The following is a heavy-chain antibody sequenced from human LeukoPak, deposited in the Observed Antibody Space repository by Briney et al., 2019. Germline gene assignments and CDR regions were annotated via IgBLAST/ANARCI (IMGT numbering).Heavy chain of an antibody. V-gene: IGHV1-2*02. CDR2: INPNSGGT. J-gene: IGHJ4*02. CDR1: GYTFTGYY. CDR3: AREVSCQASVAALCNDY. D-gene: IGHD2-15*01. Sequence: GASVKVSCKASGYTFTGYYMHWVRQAPGQGLEWMGWINPNSGGTNYAQKFQGRVTMTRDTSISTAYMELSRLRSDDTAVYYCAREVSCQASVAALCNDYWGQGTLVTVSS.